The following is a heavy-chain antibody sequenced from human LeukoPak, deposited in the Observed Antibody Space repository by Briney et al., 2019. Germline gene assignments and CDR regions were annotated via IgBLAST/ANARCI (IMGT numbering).Heavy chain of an antibody. CDR1: GGSISSSSYY. D-gene: IGHD1-7*01. CDR3: ARLWSEYNWNSRAAFDI. V-gene: IGHV4-39*01. J-gene: IGHJ3*02. CDR2: IYYSGST. Sequence: SETLSLTCTVSGGSISSSSYYWGWIRQPPGKGLEWVGSIYYSGSTYYNPSLKSRVTISVDTSKNQSSLKLSSVTAADTAVYYCARLWSEYNWNSRAAFDIWGQGTMVTVSS.